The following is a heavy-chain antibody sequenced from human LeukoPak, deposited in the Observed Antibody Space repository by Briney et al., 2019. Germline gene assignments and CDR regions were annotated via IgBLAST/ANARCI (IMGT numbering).Heavy chain of an antibody. D-gene: IGHD6-19*01. V-gene: IGHV1-2*04. J-gene: IGHJ4*02. CDR3: ARDTIAVAAPTGYYFDY. CDR2: INPNSGGT. Sequence: ASVKVSCKASGYTFTGYYMHWVRQAPGQGLEWMGWINPNSGGTNYAQKFQGWVTMTSDTSISTAYMELSRLRSDDTAVYYCARDTIAVAAPTGYYFDYWGQGTLVTVSS. CDR1: GYTFTGYY.